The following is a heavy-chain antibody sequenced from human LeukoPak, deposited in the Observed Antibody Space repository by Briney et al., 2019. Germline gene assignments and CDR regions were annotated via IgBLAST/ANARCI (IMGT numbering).Heavy chain of an antibody. D-gene: IGHD2-15*01. J-gene: IGHJ4*02. CDR1: GYTFTSYD. Sequence: GASVKVSCKASGYTFTSYDMNWVRQATGQGLEWMGWMNPNSGNTGYAQKFQGRVTMTRNTSISTAYMELSSLRSEDTAVYYCARQTSLAEGAAYWGQGTLVTVSS. CDR2: MNPNSGNT. V-gene: IGHV1-8*01. CDR3: ARQTSLAEGAAY.